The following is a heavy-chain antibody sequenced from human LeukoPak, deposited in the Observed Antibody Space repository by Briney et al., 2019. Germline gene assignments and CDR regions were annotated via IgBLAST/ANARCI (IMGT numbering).Heavy chain of an antibody. V-gene: IGHV4-4*07. CDR2: IYTSGST. J-gene: IGHJ6*03. CDR1: GGSISSYY. Sequence: PSETLSLTCTVSGGSISSYYWSWIRQPAGKGLEWIGRIYTSGSTNYNPSLKSRVTMSVDTSKNQFSLKLSSVTAADTAVYYCARGEYSYGLYYYYMDAWGKGTTVTISS. D-gene: IGHD5-18*01. CDR3: ARGEYSYGLYYYYMDA.